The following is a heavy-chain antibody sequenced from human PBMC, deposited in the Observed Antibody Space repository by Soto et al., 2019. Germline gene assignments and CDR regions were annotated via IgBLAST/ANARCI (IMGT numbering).Heavy chain of an antibody. D-gene: IGHD3-22*01. J-gene: IGHJ6*02. CDR3: ARVGIVVITPHYYYYGMDV. Sequence: QVQLVQSGAEVKKPGSSVKVSCKASGGTFSSYAISWVRQAPGQGLEWMGGIIPIFGTANYAQKFQGRVTITADESTSTAYMELSSLRSEDTAVYYCARVGIVVITPHYYYYGMDVWGQGTTVTVSS. V-gene: IGHV1-69*12. CDR2: IIPIFGTA. CDR1: GGTFSSYA.